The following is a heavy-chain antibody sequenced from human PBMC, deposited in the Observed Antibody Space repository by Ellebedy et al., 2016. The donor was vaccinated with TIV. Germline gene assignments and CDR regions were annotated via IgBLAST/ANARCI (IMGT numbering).Heavy chain of an antibody. CDR1: GGSVRSGSYY. D-gene: IGHD2-15*01. V-gene: IGHV4-61*01. CDR3: ARAAQPNCSGGSCYRIDY. CDR2: IYDSGST. J-gene: IGHJ4*02. Sequence: MPGGSLRLSCTVSGGSVRSGSYYWSWIRQPPGKELEWIGYIYDSGSTNHNPSLKSRVTISVDTSKNQFSLKLSSVTAADTAGYYCARAAQPNCSGGSCYRIDYWGQGTLVTVSS.